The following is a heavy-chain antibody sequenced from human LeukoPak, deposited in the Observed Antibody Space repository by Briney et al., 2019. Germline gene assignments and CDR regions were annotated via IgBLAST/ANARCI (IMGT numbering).Heavy chain of an antibody. D-gene: IGHD6-13*01. CDR2: IYYSGST. V-gene: IGHV4-59*01. J-gene: IGHJ4*02. CDR3: ARLYSSSLRRVFYY. Sequence: SETLSPTCAVYGGSFSGYYWSWIRRPPGKGLEWIGYIYYSGSTNYNPSLKSRITISVATSKNQFSLNLSSVTAADTAVYYCARLYSSSLRRVFYYWGQGTLVTVSS. CDR1: GGSFSGYY.